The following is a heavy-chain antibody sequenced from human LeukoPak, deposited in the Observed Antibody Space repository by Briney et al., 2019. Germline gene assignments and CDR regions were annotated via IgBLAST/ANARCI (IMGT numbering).Heavy chain of an antibody. CDR1: GGSFSGYY. CDR3: AFRTLYGSGSSN. V-gene: IGHV4-34*01. Sequence: SETLSLTCAVYGGSFSGYYWSWIRQPPGKGLEWIGEINHSGSTNYNPSLKSRVTISVDTSKNQFSLKLSSVTAADTAVYYCAFRTLYGSGSSNWGRGTLVTVSS. D-gene: IGHD3-10*01. J-gene: IGHJ4*02. CDR2: INHSGST.